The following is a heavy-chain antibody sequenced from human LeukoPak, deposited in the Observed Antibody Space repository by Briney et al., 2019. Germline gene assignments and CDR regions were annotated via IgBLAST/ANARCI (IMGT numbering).Heavy chain of an antibody. CDR2: INWNGGST. J-gene: IGHJ6*03. V-gene: IGHV3-20*04. CDR3: ARGGSTLHSAGGHDIEFYYYYYMDV. D-gene: IGHD3-9*01. Sequence: PGGSLRLSCAASGFTFSRYNMNWVRQAPGKGLEWVSGINWNGGSTGYADSVKGRFTISRDNAKNSLYLQMNSLRAEDTALYYCARGGSTLHSAGGHDIEFYYYYYMDVWGKGTTVTISS. CDR1: GFTFSRYN.